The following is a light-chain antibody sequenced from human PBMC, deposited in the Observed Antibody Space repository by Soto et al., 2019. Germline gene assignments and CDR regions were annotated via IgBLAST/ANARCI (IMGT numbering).Light chain of an antibody. J-gene: IGLJ2*01. Sequence: SYELTQPPSVSVSPGQTASITCSGDKLGDKSASWYQQKPGQSPLLVIYQDTKRPSGIPERFSASNSGNTATLTISGAQSMDEADYYCQAWDSSTVVFGGGTQLTVL. CDR3: QAWDSSTVV. V-gene: IGLV3-1*01. CDR1: KLGDKS. CDR2: QDT.